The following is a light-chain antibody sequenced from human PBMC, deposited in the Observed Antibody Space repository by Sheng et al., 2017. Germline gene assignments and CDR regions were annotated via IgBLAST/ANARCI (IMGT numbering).Light chain of an antibody. V-gene: IGKV1-39*01. J-gene: IGKJ5*01. CDR2: GAS. CDR1: QSITSS. Sequence: DIQMTQSPSSLSASVGDRVTITCRASQSITSSLNWYQHKPGKAPKVLIYGASILQSGVPSRFSGSGSGTDFTLTISKLEPQDFGVYYCQQYGSFPITFGQGTRLDIK. CDR3: QQYGSFPIT.